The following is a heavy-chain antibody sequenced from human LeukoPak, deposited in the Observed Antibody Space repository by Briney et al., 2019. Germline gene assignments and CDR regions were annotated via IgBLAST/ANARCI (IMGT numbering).Heavy chain of an antibody. CDR3: AKDLGYCSGVTCLAVDY. Sequence: GGSLRLSCAASGFTFSSYSMNWVRQAPGKGLEWVAVIPYDGNKKYYADSVKGRFTISRDNSKNTLYMQMNSLRAEDTAVYYCAKDLGYCSGVTCLAVDYWGQGTLVTVSS. J-gene: IGHJ4*02. CDR1: GFTFSSYS. CDR2: IPYDGNKK. V-gene: IGHV3-30*18. D-gene: IGHD2-15*01.